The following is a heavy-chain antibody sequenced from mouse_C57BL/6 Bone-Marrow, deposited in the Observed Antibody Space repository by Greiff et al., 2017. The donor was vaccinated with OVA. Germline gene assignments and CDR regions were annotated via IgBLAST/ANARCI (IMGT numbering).Heavy chain of an antibody. D-gene: IGHD2-2*01. CDR2: IDPNSGGT. CDR3: ARGGDMVTTGYYAMDY. Sequence: QVQLQQPGAELVKPGASVKLSCKASGYTFTSYWMHWVKQRPGRGLEWIGRIDPNSGGTKYNEKFKSKATLTVDKPSSTAYMQRSSLTSEDSAVYYCARGGDMVTTGYYAMDYWGQGTSVTVSS. V-gene: IGHV1-72*01. CDR1: GYTFTSYW. J-gene: IGHJ4*01.